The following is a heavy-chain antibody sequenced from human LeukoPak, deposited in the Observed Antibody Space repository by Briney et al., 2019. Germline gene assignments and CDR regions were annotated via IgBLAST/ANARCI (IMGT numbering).Heavy chain of an antibody. J-gene: IGHJ4*02. V-gene: IGHV3-7*01. CDR3: ARALRLVATDY. Sequence: GGSLRLSCVVSGFSFDTNRMSWVRQAPGKGLEWVAMMKPDGIETHYVDSVKGRFIISRNNAAKSLFLQMNSLRADDTAVYYCARALRLVATDYRGQGTLVTVSS. D-gene: IGHD5-12*01. CDR1: GFSFDTNR. CDR2: MKPDGIET.